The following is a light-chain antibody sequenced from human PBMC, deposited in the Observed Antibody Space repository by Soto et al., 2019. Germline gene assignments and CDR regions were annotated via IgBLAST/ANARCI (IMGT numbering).Light chain of an antibody. CDR3: QQSYSSPGT. CDR1: QSIDKY. CDR2: AAS. J-gene: IGKJ1*01. V-gene: IGKV1-39*01. Sequence: DIQMTQSPSSLSASVRERVTITCRASQSIDKYLNWYQHKPGKAPYLLIYAASHLRSGVPTRFSGSGTGTSFTLTISSLQYEDLATYYCQQSYSSPGTFGRGTKVELK.